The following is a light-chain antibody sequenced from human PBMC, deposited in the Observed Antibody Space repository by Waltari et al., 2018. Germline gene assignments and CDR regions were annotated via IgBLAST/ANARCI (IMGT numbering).Light chain of an antibody. CDR2: KAS. CDR1: QSISSW. Sequence: DIQMTQSPSTLSASVGDSVTITCRASQSISSWLAWYQQKPGKAPKLLIYKASTLESGVPSMFSGSESGTEFTLTVSSLQPDDFATYYCQQYNSDRTFGQGTKVEIK. J-gene: IGKJ1*01. V-gene: IGKV1-5*03. CDR3: QQYNSDRT.